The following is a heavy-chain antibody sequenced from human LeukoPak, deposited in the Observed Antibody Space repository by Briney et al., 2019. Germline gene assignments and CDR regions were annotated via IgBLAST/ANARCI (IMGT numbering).Heavy chain of an antibody. CDR3: ARDCLGSSGWYDAFDI. CDR2: ISTSDNTI. J-gene: IGHJ3*02. V-gene: IGHV3-48*03. CDR1: VFTFSRYE. D-gene: IGHD6-19*01. Sequence: GGSLRLSCAASVFTFSRYEMNWVRQAPGKGLEWVSYISTSDNTIYYADSVKGRFTISRDNAKNSLYLQMNSLRAEDTAVYYCARDCLGSSGWYDAFDIWGQGTMVTVSS.